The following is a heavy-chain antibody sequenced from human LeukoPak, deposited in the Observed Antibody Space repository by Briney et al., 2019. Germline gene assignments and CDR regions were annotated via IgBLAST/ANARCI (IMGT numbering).Heavy chain of an antibody. CDR3: AKGGGEIWSGYYVDY. D-gene: IGHD3-3*01. J-gene: IGHJ4*02. CDR2: IGVSGNT. CDR1: GFTFSSYT. V-gene: IGHV3-23*01. Sequence: GGSLRLSCAASGFTFSSYTMSWVRQGPGKGLEWVSAIGVSGNTYHADSVKGRFTISRDNSKNTLYLQMNSLRAEDTAVYYCAKGGGEIWSGYYVDYWGQGTLVTVSS.